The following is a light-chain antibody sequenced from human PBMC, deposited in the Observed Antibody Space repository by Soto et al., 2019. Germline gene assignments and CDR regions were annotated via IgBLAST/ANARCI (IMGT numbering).Light chain of an antibody. CDR1: SSDVGGYNY. CDR2: EVS. CDR3: SSYAGSSHLV. J-gene: IGLJ2*01. V-gene: IGLV2-8*01. Sequence: QSALTQPPSASGSPGQSVTISCSGTSSDVGGYNYVSWYQQHPGKAPKLMISEVSKRPSGVPDRFSGSKSGNTASLTVSGLQAEDEADYYCSSYAGSSHLVFGGGTQLTVL.